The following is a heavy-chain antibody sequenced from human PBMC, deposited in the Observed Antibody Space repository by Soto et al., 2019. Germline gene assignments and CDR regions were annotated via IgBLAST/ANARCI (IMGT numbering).Heavy chain of an antibody. CDR3: ARDSSTDIALDY. D-gene: IGHD2-15*01. J-gene: IGHJ6*04. Sequence: SVKVSCKASGGTFSSYAISWVRQAPGQGLEWMGGIIPIFGTANYAQKFQGRVTITADESTSTAYMELSSLRAEDTAVYYCARDSSTDIALDYWGKGTTVTVSS. CDR1: GGTFSSYA. CDR2: IIPIFGTA. V-gene: IGHV1-69*13.